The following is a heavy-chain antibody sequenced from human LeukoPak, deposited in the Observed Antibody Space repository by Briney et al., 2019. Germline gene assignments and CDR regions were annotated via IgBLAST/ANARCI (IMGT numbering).Heavy chain of an antibody. CDR1: GGSISSYY. J-gene: IGHJ3*02. V-gene: IGHV4-59*01. CDR2: IYYSGST. D-gene: IGHD2-21*02. Sequence: KPSETLSLTCTVSGGSISSYYWSWIRQPPGKGLEWIGYIYYSGSTNYNPSLKSRVTISVDTSKNQFSLKLSSVTAADTAVYYCARGPSCGGDCYSDDAFDIWGQGTMVTVSS. CDR3: ARGPSCGGDCYSDDAFDI.